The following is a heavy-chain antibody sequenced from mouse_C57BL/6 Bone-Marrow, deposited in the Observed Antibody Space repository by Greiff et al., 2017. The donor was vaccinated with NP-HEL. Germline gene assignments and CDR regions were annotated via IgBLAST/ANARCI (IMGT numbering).Heavy chain of an antibody. CDR2: IRNKANGYTT. Sequence: EVHLVESGGGLVQPGGSLSLSCAASGFTFTDYYMSWVRQPPGKALEWLGFIRNKANGYTTEYNASVKGRFTISRDNSQSILYLQMKALGAEDSATYYCARFYGSSHWYFDVWGTGTTVTVAT. V-gene: IGHV7-3*01. CDR3: ARFYGSSHWYFDV. CDR1: GFTFTDYY. D-gene: IGHD1-1*01. J-gene: IGHJ1*03.